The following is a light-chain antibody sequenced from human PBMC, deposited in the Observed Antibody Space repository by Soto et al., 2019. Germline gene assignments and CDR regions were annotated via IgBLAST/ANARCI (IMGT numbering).Light chain of an antibody. CDR1: SGSIASNY. CDR3: QSNDISNLVV. CDR2: EDN. V-gene: IGLV6-57*01. J-gene: IGLJ2*01. Sequence: NFMLTQPHSVSESPGKTVTISCTRSSGSIASNYVQWYQQRPGSSPTPVIYEDNQRPSGVPDRFSGSIDSSSNSASLTISGLKTEDEADYYCQSNDISNLVVFGGGTKLTVL.